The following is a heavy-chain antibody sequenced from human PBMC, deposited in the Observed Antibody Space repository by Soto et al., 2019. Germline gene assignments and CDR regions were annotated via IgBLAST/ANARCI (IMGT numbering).Heavy chain of an antibody. CDR2: IYYSGST. V-gene: IGHV4-31*03. CDR3: ARDHMSGTHNPSYWYFDL. Sequence: QVQLQESGPGLVKPSQTLSLTCTVSGGSISSGGYYWSWIRQHPGKGLEWIGYIYYSGSTYYNPSLKSRVTISVDTSKNQFSLKLSSVTAADTAAYYCARDHMSGTHNPSYWYFDLWGRGTLVTVSS. D-gene: IGHD1-26*01. CDR1: GGSISSGGYY. J-gene: IGHJ2*01.